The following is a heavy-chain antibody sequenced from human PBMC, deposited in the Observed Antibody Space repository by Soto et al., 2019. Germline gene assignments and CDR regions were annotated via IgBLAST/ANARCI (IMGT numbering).Heavy chain of an antibody. J-gene: IGHJ4*02. CDR1: GFTFSDYY. V-gene: IGHV3-30*18. CDR2: ISYDGSNK. D-gene: IGHD3-9*01. CDR3: AKDAGSRYFDWLHDY. Sequence: GGSLRLSCAASGFTFSDYYMSWIRRAPGKGLEWVAVISYDGSNKYYADSVKGRFTISRDNSKNTLYLQMNSLRAEDTAVYYCAKDAGSRYFDWLHDYWGQGTLVTVSS.